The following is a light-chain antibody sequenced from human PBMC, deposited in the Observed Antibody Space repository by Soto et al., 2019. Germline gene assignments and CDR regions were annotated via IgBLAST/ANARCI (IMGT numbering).Light chain of an antibody. J-gene: IGKJ5*01. Sequence: ENVLTQSPATLSLYPGERATLSCRASQSVSSYLAWYQQKPGQAPRLLIYDASNRATGIPARFSGSGSGTDFTLTISSLAPEDFAVYYCQQRSNWPLLITFGQGTRLEIK. V-gene: IGKV3-11*01. CDR1: QSVSSY. CDR3: QQRSNWPLLIT. CDR2: DAS.